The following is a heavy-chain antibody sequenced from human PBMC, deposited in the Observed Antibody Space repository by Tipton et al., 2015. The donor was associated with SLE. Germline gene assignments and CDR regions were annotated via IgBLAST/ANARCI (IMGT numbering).Heavy chain of an antibody. V-gene: IGHV1-2*06. CDR1: GYTFTDNY. CDR2: INPNTGGT. Sequence: QSGAEVKKPGASVKVSCKASGYTFTDNYIHWVRQAPGQGLEWMGRINPNTGGTNYAQKFQGRITMTGDTSINTAYLGLSRLTSDDTAVYFCARLKSDDSQWGQGTLVTVSS. D-gene: IGHD3-3*01. J-gene: IGHJ4*02. CDR3: ARLKSDDSQ.